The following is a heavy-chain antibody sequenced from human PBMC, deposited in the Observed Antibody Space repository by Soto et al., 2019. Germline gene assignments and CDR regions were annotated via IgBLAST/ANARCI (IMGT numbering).Heavy chain of an antibody. CDR1: GGSFSAYY. V-gene: IGHV4-34*12. Sequence: SETLSLTCGVYGGSFSAYYWSWIRHPPGKGLEWIGTIFHGGHTNYSPSLKSRVTISVDTSKNQFSLELSSVTAADTAVYYCARPHYQSNTFYFYFDYWSQGTLVTVSS. J-gene: IGHJ4*02. CDR3: ARPHYQSNTFYFYFDY. D-gene: IGHD3-22*01. CDR2: IFHGGHT.